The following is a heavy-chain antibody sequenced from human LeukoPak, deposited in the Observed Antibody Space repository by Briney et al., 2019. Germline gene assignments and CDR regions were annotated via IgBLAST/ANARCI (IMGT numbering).Heavy chain of an antibody. CDR1: GFIFDAYG. J-gene: IGHJ4*02. D-gene: IGHD6-13*01. V-gene: IGHV3-30*18. CDR2: ISHDGTTNE. CDR3: AKDSASLSSHFATYFDY. Sequence: GRSLRLSCAASGFIFDAYGMHWVRQAPGKGLEWVAVISHDGTTNEYYSDSVKGRFTISRDNSKNTLYLQMNTLRTEDTAVYYCAKDSASLSSHFATYFDYWGQGTLVTVSS.